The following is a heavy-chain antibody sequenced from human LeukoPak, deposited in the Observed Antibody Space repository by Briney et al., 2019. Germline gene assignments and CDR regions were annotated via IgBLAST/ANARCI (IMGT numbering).Heavy chain of an antibody. J-gene: IGHJ4*02. V-gene: IGHV5-51*01. CDR1: GYSFTSYW. D-gene: IGHD3-16*02. Sequence: GESLKISCKGSGYSFTSYWIGWVRQMPGKGLEWMGIIYPGDSDTRYSPSFQGQVTISADKSISTAYLQWSSLRASDTAMYYCARHLPYDYVWGSYPGYYFDYWGQGTLVTVSS. CDR2: IYPGDSDT. CDR3: ARHLPYDYVWGSYPGYYFDY.